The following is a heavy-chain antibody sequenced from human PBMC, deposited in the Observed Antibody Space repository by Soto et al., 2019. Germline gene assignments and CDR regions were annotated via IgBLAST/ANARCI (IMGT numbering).Heavy chain of an antibody. CDR1: GGSISRYY. V-gene: IGHV4-59*08. CDR2: IYYSGST. J-gene: IGHJ4*02. Sequence: SETLSLTCTFSGGSISRYYWSWIRQPPGKGMEWIGYIYYSGSTNYNPSLKSRVTISVDTSKNQFSLKLSSVTAADTAVYYCARSHYFDYWGQGTLVTVS. CDR3: ARSHYFDY.